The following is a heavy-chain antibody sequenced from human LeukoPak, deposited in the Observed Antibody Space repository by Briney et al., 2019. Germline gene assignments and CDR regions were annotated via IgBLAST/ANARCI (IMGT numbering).Heavy chain of an antibody. CDR2: ISYDGSNK. D-gene: IGHD3-10*01. Sequence: PGGSLRLSCAASGFTFSSYAMHWVRQAPGKGLEWVAVISYDGSNKYYADSVKGRFTISRDNSKNTLYLQMNSLRAEDTAVYYCAKDQLVRGVLYYMDVWGKGTTVTVSS. CDR1: GFTFSSYA. V-gene: IGHV3-30*04. J-gene: IGHJ6*03. CDR3: AKDQLVRGVLYYMDV.